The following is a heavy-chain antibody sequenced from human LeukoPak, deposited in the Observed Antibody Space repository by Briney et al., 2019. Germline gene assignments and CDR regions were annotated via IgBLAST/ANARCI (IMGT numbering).Heavy chain of an antibody. J-gene: IGHJ4*02. Sequence: PGGSLRLSCAASGFTFSSYAMHWVRQAPGKGLEWVAVISYDGSNKYYADSVKGRFTISRDNSKNTLYLQMNSLRAEDTAVYYCARSGVVVAATPELSLPFDYWGQGTLVTVSS. V-gene: IGHV3-30-3*01. CDR1: GFTFSSYA. CDR3: ARSGVVVAATPELSLPFDY. CDR2: ISYDGSNK. D-gene: IGHD2-15*01.